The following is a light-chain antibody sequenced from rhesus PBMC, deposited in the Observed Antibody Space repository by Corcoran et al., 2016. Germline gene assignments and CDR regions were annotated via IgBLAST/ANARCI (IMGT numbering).Light chain of an antibody. CDR1: QSVSTY. J-gene: IGKJ2*01. CDR2: GAS. Sequence: EIVMTQSPATLSLSPGERATLPCRASQSVSTYVAWYQQKPEQAPRLLIYGASTRATGIPDRFSGSGSGTDFTLIISSLEPEDVGLYFCQQYNNWNTFGQGTKVEIK. V-gene: IGKV3S9*01. CDR3: QQYNNWNT.